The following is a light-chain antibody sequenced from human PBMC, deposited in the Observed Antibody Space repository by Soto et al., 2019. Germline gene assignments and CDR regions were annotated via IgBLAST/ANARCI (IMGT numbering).Light chain of an antibody. CDR3: RQYGSSLPIT. V-gene: IGKV3-20*01. CDR2: RAS. Sequence: EIVLTQSPGTLSLSPGERATLSCRASQSVSSNYLAWYQQKLGQAPRLLIKRASFRPTGIPDRFIGSGSGTDFTLTISRMEPEDFAGYYCRQYGSSLPITFGQGTRLEI. J-gene: IGKJ5*01. CDR1: QSVSSNY.